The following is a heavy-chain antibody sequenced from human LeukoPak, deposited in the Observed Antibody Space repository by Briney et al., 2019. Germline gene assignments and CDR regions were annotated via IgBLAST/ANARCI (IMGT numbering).Heavy chain of an antibody. J-gene: IGHJ4*02. CDR1: GFTFSDYA. D-gene: IGHD2-2*01. CDR2: ISKDGSDK. V-gene: IGHV3-30-3*01. Sequence: PGRSLRLSCAASGFTFSDYAMHWVRQAPGKGLEWVAVISKDGSDKYYPGSVRGRFTISRDNSKNTIYLQMDSLRAEDTAIYYCARDGSYCSSTSCYYFDYWGQGTLVTVSS. CDR3: ARDGSYCSSTSCYYFDY.